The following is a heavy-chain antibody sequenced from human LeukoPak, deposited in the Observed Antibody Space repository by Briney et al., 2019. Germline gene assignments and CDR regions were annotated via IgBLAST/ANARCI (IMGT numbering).Heavy chain of an antibody. V-gene: IGHV3-21*01. J-gene: IGHJ5*02. CDR2: ISSSSSYI. Sequence: PGGSLRLSCAASGFTFSSYAMSWVRQAPGKGLEWVSSISSSSSYIYYADSVKGRFTISRDNAKNSLYLQMNSLRAEDTAVYYCARATVDCSSTSCYKYNWFDPWGQGTLVTVSS. CDR1: GFTFSSYA. CDR3: ARATVDCSSTSCYKYNWFDP. D-gene: IGHD2-2*02.